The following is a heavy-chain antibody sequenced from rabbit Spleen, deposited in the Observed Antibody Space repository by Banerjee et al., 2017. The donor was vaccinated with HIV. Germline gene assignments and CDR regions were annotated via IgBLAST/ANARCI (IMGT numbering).Heavy chain of an antibody. D-gene: IGHD8-1*01. CDR1: GFTISSYYY. CDR2: AYAGSSGST. CDR3: ARDAGTSFSTYGMDL. J-gene: IGHJ6*01. Sequence: QEQLEESGGGLVQPEGSLTLTCTASGFTISSYYYMCWVRQAPGKGLEWVACAYAGSSGSTYSATWAKGRFTISKTSSTTVTLQMTSLTAADTATYFCARDAGTSFSTYGMDLWGQGTLVTVS. V-gene: IGHV1S45*01.